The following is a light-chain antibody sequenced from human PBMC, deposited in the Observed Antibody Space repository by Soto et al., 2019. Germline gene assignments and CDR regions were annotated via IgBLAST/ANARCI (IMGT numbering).Light chain of an antibody. CDR2: EVI. V-gene: IGLV2-14*01. CDR1: SSDVGGAYNY. Sequence: QSALTQPASVSGSPGQSITISCTGTSSDVGGAYNYVSWYQQHPGKAPKLMIYEVIHRPSGVSNRFSGSKSGDTASLTISGLQAEDEADYYCSSYRSSTTFVFGTGTKLTVL. J-gene: IGLJ1*01. CDR3: SSYRSSTTFV.